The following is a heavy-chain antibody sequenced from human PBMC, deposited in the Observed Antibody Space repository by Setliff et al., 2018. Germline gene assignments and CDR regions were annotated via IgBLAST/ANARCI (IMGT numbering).Heavy chain of an antibody. J-gene: IGHJ4*02. CDR1: GFTFSTYR. CDR2: IWDDGVKK. D-gene: IGHD2-15*01. V-gene: IGHV3-33*08. Sequence: PGGSLRLSCAASGFTFSTYRMHWVRQAPGKGLEWVAVIWDDGVKKYNADSVKGRFTISRDNSKNTLYLQMNSLRPEDTAVYYCARTCSGSGCYAGLESWGQGTPVTVSS. CDR3: ARTCSGSGCYAGLES.